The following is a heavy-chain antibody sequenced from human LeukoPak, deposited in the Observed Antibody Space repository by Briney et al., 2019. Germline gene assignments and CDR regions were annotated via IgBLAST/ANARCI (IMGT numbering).Heavy chain of an antibody. D-gene: IGHD1-14*01. V-gene: IGHV1-18*01. J-gene: IGHJ5*02. CDR2: ISAYNGNT. CDR1: GYTFTSYG. Sequence: ASVKVSCKASGYTFTSYGISWVRQAPGQGLEWMGWISAYNGNTNYAQKLQGRVTMTTDTSTSTAYMELRSLRSDDTAVYYCARVPTQGKNPKYNWFDPWGQGTLVTVSS. CDR3: ARVPTQGKNPKYNWFDP.